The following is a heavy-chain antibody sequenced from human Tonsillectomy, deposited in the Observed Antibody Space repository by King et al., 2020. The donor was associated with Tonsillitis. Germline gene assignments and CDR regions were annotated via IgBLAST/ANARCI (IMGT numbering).Heavy chain of an antibody. D-gene: IGHD6-13*01. CDR1: GFTFSNYS. J-gene: IGHJ4*02. Sequence: VQLVESGGGLVKPGGSLRLSCAASGFTFSNYSMNWVRQAPGKGLEWVSSISSSSSYRYYADSVKGRFTIPRDNAKNSLYLQMNSLRAEDTAVYYCAGERIAAAGTVDYWGQGTLFTVSS. V-gene: IGHV3-21*01. CDR3: AGERIAAAGTVDY. CDR2: ISSSSSYR.